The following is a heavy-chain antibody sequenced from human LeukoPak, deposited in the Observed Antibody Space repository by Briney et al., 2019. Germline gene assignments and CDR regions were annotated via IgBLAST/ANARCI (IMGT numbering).Heavy chain of an antibody. CDR1: GYTFTSYG. V-gene: IGHV1-18*01. CDR3: ARGVVGATSHSLWYFDL. D-gene: IGHD1-26*01. CDR2: ISAYNGNT. J-gene: IGHJ2*01. Sequence: ASVKVSCKASGYTFTSYGISWVRQAPGQGLEWMGWISAYNGNTNYAQKLQGRVTMTTDTSTSTAYMELRSLRSDDTAVYYCARGVVGATSHSLWYFDLWGRGTLVTVSS.